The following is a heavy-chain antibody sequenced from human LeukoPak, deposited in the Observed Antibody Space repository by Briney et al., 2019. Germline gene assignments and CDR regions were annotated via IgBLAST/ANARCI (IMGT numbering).Heavy chain of an antibody. CDR1: GGSISSSSYY. Sequence: SETLSLTCTVSGGSISSSSYYWGWIRQPPGKGLEWIGSIYYSGSTYYNSSLKSRVTISVDTSKNQFSLKLSSVTAADTAVYYCARRCLYYYYGMDVWGQGTTVTVSS. CDR2: IYYSGST. D-gene: IGHD5/OR15-5a*01. J-gene: IGHJ6*02. V-gene: IGHV4-39*01. CDR3: ARRCLYYYYGMDV.